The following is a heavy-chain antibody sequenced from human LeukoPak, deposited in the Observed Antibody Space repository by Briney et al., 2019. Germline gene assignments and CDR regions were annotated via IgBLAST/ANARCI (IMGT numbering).Heavy chain of an antibody. Sequence: ASVKVSCKPSVYTVATSSITWVRQAPGQRPEWMGWISPNKDNKQYAQNVQGRVTMTTDTSTHTAYMQLRTLRSDDTAVYYCARVRDSANWWGAFDIWGQGTMVTVSS. CDR3: ARVRDSANWWGAFDI. D-gene: IGHD2-8*02. J-gene: IGHJ3*02. CDR1: VYTVATSS. CDR2: ISPNKDNK. V-gene: IGHV1-18*04.